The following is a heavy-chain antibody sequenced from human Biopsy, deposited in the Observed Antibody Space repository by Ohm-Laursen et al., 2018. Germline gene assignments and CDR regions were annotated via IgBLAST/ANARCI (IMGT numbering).Heavy chain of an antibody. J-gene: IGHJ5*02. CDR1: GGSISNNNYY. CDR2: IFYRGST. V-gene: IGHV4-39*01. D-gene: IGHD3-22*01. CDR3: ARDYDTSGYYYVS. Sequence: TLSLTCPVSGGSISNNNYYWGWIRQPPGKGLEWIGSIFYRGSTHYKPSLKSRVNISVDTSKNQFSLKRNSVTAADTAVYYCARDYDTSGYYYVSWGQGTLVTVSS.